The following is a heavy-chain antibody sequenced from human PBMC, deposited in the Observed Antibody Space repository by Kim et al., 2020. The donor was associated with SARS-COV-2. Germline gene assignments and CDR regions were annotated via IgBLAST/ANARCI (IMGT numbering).Heavy chain of an antibody. J-gene: IGHJ5*02. Sequence: NDNPSLKSRVTISLDTSKNQFSLKLSSVTAADTAVYYCARGGSGPNWFDPWGQGTLVTVSS. CDR3: ARGGSGPNWFDP. D-gene: IGHD3-10*01. V-gene: IGHV4-59*09.